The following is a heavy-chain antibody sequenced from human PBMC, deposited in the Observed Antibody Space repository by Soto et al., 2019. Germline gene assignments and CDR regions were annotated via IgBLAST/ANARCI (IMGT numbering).Heavy chain of an antibody. CDR1: GQSFSGHS. CDR3: ARGSGIVALPGELEDVNYDY. J-gene: IGHJ4*02. D-gene: IGHD1-1*01. V-gene: IGHV4-34*01. Sequence: QVQLQQWGVGLVKPSETLSLSCAVYGQSFSGHSWAWIRQPPGKGLEWIGEINESGSTYYNPSLKSRVTISTDTFKNQFSLKLSSVSAADTAAYFCARGSGIVALPGELEDVNYDYWGQGTLVNVSS. CDR2: INESGST.